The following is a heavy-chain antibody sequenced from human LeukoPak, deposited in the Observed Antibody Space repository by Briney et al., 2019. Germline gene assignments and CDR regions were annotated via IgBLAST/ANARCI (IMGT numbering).Heavy chain of an antibody. CDR3: ARASPTYDFWSGYSSFNWFDP. Sequence: SETLSLSCTVSGGSISSYYWSWIRQPPGKGLEWIGYIYYSGSTNYNPSLKSRVTISVDTSKNQFSLKLSSVTAADSAVYYCARASPTYDFWSGYSSFNWFDPWGQGTLVTVSS. D-gene: IGHD3-3*01. J-gene: IGHJ5*02. CDR2: IYYSGST. V-gene: IGHV4-59*01. CDR1: GGSISSYY.